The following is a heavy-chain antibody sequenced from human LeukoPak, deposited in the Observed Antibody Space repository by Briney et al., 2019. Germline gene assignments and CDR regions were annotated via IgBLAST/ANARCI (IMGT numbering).Heavy chain of an antibody. CDR1: GFTFSSYS. Sequence: GGSLRLSCAASGFTFSSYSMNWVRQAPGKGLEWVSSISSSSSYIYYADSVKGRFTISRDNSKNTLYLQMNSLRAEDTAVYYCAKVRIPANRVNYYDSSGTLSFDYWGQGTLVTVSS. J-gene: IGHJ4*02. CDR3: AKVRIPANRVNYYDSSGTLSFDY. CDR2: ISSSSSYI. D-gene: IGHD3-22*01. V-gene: IGHV3-21*01.